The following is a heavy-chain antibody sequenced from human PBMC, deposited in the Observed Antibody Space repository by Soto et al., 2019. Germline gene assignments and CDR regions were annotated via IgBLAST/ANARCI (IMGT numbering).Heavy chain of an antibody. V-gene: IGHV1-69*13. CDR2: IIPIFGTA. CDR3: ARDLHGDSRGENWFDP. CDR1: GGTFSSYA. Sequence: GASVKVSCKASGGTFSSYAISWVRQAPGQGLEWMGGIIPIFGTANYAQKFQGRVTITADESTSTAYMELSSLRSEDTAVYYCARDLHGDSRGENWFDPWGQGTLVTVSS. D-gene: IGHD4-17*01. J-gene: IGHJ5*02.